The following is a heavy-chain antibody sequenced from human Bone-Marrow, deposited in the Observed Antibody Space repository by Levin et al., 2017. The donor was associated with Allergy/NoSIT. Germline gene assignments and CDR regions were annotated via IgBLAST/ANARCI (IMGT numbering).Heavy chain of an antibody. CDR1: GGSISSSNW. V-gene: IGHV4-4*02. CDR3: ARTIWGSYRYTGVEGGDYYDYYMDV. Sequence: SETLSLTCAVSGGSISSSNWWSWVRQPPGKGLEWIGEIYHSGSTNYNPSLKSRVTISVDKSKNQFSLKLSSVTAADTAVYYCARTIWGSYRYTGVEGGDYYDYYMDVWGKGTTVTVSS. CDR2: IYHSGST. D-gene: IGHD3-16*02. J-gene: IGHJ6*03.